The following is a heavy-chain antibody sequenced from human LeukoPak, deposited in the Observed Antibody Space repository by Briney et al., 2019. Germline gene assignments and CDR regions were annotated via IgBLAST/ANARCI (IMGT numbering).Heavy chain of an antibody. CDR1: GGSISSYY. CDR2: IYYSGST. J-gene: IGHJ5*02. D-gene: IGHD6-13*01. Sequence: SSETLSLTCTVSGGSISSYYWSWIRQPPGKGLEWIGYIYYSGSTNYNPSLKSRVTISVDTSKNQFSLKLSSVTAADTAVYYCARDAYSSSWPKWFDPWGQGILVAVSS. V-gene: IGHV4-59*01. CDR3: ARDAYSSSWPKWFDP.